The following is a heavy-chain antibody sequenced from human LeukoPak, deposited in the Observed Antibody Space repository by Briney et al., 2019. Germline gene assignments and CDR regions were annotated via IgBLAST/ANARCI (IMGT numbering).Heavy chain of an antibody. CDR3: ARGRWPQPRPYFDS. CDR1: RGSFSGYY. D-gene: IGHD5-24*01. V-gene: IGHV4-34*01. J-gene: IGHJ4*02. CDR2: INHSGST. Sequence: PSETLSLTCAVYRGSFSGYYWSWIRQPPGEGLEWIGEINHSGSTNYNPSLKSRVTISVDTSKNQFSLRLSSVTAADTALYYCARGRWPQPRPYFDSWGQGTLVTVSS.